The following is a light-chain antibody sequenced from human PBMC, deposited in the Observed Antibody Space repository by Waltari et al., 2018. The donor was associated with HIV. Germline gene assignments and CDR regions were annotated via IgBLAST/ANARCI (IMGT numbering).Light chain of an antibody. V-gene: IGKV1-5*03. Sequence: DIQMTQSPSTLSASAGDRVTITCRANQSITTWLAWYQLKPGKPPKLLIYKASGLISGVPSRFRGTGSGTEFTLTINSLQPDDFATYYCQQYDSDSPTSGQGTKVEVK. CDR3: QQYDSDSPT. CDR1: QSITTW. J-gene: IGKJ1*01. CDR2: KAS.